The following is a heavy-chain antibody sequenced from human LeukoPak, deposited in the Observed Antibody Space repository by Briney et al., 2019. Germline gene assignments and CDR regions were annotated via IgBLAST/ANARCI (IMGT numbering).Heavy chain of an antibody. CDR2: IWYDGSNK. V-gene: IGHV3-33*01. D-gene: IGHD3-9*01. CDR1: GFTFSSYD. CDR3: ARDGGILTGYYKMVEGAYDY. J-gene: IGHJ4*02. Sequence: PGGSLRLSCAASGFTFSSYDMHWVRQAPGKGLEWVAVIWYDGSNKYYADSVKGRFTISRDNSKNTLYLQMNSLRAEDTAVYYCARDGGILTGYYKMVEGAYDYWGQGTLVTVSS.